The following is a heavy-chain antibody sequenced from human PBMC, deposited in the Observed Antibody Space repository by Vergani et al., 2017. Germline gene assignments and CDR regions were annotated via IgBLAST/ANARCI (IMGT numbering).Heavy chain of an antibody. CDR2: IKQDGSEK. CDR3: ARVRCSGSSCYTRGWYFDL. CDR1: GFTFSSSW. J-gene: IGHJ2*01. V-gene: IGHV3-7*01. D-gene: IGHD2-15*01. Sequence: EVQLVESGGGLVQPGGSLRLSCAASGFTFSSSWMSWVRQAPGKGLEWVANIKQDGSEKYYVDSVKGRFTISRDNAKNSLYLQMNSLRAEDTAVYYCARVRCSGSSCYTRGWYFDLWGRGTLVTVSS.